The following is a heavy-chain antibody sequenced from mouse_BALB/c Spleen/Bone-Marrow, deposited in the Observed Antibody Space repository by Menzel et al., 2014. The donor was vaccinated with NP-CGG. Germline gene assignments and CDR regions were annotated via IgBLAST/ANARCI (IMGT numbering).Heavy chain of an antibody. CDR2: IFPGSGHN. CDR1: GYRFXIYY. V-gene: IGHV1-66*01. D-gene: IGHD2-4*01. CDR3: ARGEFDYGYFFDH. J-gene: IGHJ2*01. Sequence: QVQLKQSGPELVKPGASVKISCKASGYRFXIYYIQWMKQRPGQGLEWIGWIFPGSGHNKYNEKFKGKATLTADTSSSTAYMQLSSLTPEDSAVYFCARGEFDYGYFFDHWGQGTTLTVSS.